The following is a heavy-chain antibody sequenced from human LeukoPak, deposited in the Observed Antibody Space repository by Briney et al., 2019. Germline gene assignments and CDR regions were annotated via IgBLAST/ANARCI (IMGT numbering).Heavy chain of an antibody. D-gene: IGHD3-22*01. V-gene: IGHV4-39*02. CDR3: ARRHYYDSRGAFDI. CDR1: GDSMSSGSYY. Sequence: SETLSLTCTVSGDSMSSGSYYWGWIRQSPGKGLEWIGNIYYSGSTYYNPSLKSRVTISVDTSKNHFSLKLSSVTAADTAVYYCARRHYYDSRGAFDIWGQGTMVTVSS. CDR2: IYYSGST. J-gene: IGHJ3*02.